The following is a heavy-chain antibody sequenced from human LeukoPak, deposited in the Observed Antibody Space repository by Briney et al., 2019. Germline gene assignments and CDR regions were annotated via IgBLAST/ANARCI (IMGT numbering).Heavy chain of an antibody. CDR3: ARRVFGGTFDY. CDR2: IYYSGST. J-gene: IGHJ4*02. D-gene: IGHD3-10*02. CDR1: GGSISSYY. V-gene: IGHV4-59*01. Sequence: SETLSLTCTVSGGSISSYYWSWIRQPPGKGLEWIGYIYYSGSTNYNPSLKSRVTISVDTSKNQFSLKLSSVTAADTAVHYCARRVFGGTFDYWGQGTLVTVSS.